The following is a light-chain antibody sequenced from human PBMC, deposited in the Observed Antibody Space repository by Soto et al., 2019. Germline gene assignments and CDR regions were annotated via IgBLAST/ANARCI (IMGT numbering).Light chain of an antibody. V-gene: IGLV2-14*03. Sequence: QSALTQPASVSGSPGQSITISCIGTISDIGGYNYVSWYQQHPGKDPKLMIYDVTDRPSGVSNRFSGSKSGNTASLTIAGLQAEDEADYDCGSYASSNTVLFGGGTKLTVL. CDR1: ISDIGGYNY. CDR3: GSYASSNTVL. J-gene: IGLJ2*01. CDR2: DVT.